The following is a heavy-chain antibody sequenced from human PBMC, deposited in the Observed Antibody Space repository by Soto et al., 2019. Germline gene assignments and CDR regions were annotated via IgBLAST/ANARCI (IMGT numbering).Heavy chain of an antibody. Sequence: ASVKVSCKASGYTFTSYDINWVRQATGQGLKWMGWMNPNSGNTGYAQKFQGRVTMTRNTSISTAYMELSSLRSEDTAVYYCARAGFNPLGYCSSTSCYWVPSHNWFDPWGQGTLVTVSS. CDR2: MNPNSGNT. J-gene: IGHJ5*02. CDR1: GYTFTSYD. V-gene: IGHV1-8*01. D-gene: IGHD2-2*01. CDR3: ARAGFNPLGYCSSTSCYWVPSHNWFDP.